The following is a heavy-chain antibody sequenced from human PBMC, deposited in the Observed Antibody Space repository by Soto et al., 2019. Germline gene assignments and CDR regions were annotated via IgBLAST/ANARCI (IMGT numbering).Heavy chain of an antibody. J-gene: IGHJ4*02. V-gene: IGHV3-30-3*01. Sequence: HPGGSLRLSCAASGFTFSSYAMDWVRQAPGKGLEWVALISYDGSNKYYADSVKGRFTISRDNSKNTLYLQMNSLRAEDTAVYYCASERYYYDSSGSLDYWGQGTLVTVSS. CDR3: ASERYYYDSSGSLDY. CDR1: GFTFSSYA. CDR2: ISYDGSNK. D-gene: IGHD3-22*01.